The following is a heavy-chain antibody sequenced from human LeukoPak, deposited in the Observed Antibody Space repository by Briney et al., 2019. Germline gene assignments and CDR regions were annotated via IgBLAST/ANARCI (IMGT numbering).Heavy chain of an antibody. CDR2: IGTAGDT. CDR3: ARGGYYDSSGYPAKYYFDY. J-gene: IGHJ4*02. CDR1: GFTFSSYD. D-gene: IGHD3-22*01. Sequence: GGSLRLSCAASGFTFSSYDMHWVRQATGKGLEWVSAIGTAGDTYYPGSVKGRFTISRENAKNSLYLQMNSLGAGDTAVYYWARGGYYDSSGYPAKYYFDYWGQGTLVTVSS. V-gene: IGHV3-13*01.